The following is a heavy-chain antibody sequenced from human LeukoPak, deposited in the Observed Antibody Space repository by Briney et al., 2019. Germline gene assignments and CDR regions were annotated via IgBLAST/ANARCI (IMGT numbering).Heavy chain of an antibody. CDR2: INPNSGGT. CDR3: ARGTFGGVIAPFDY. D-gene: IGHD3-16*02. CDR1: GYTFTGYY. V-gene: IGHV1-2*02. Sequence: ASVKVSCKASGYTFTGYYMHWVRQAPGQGLEWMGWINPNSGGTNYAQKFQGRVTMTRDTSISTAYMELSRLRSDDTAVYYCARGTFGGVIAPFDYWGQGTLVTVSS. J-gene: IGHJ4*02.